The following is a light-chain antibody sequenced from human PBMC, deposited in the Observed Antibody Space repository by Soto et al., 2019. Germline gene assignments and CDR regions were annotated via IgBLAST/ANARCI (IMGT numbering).Light chain of an antibody. V-gene: IGKV1-5*01. Sequence: DIQMTQSPPTLSASVGDRVTITCRASQSIRHYLAWYQQIPGKAPKLLIYGASTLQSGVPSRFSGSGSGTEFTLTISSLQPDDFGTYFCQHHNSYSQTFGQGTKVEIK. J-gene: IGKJ1*01. CDR2: GAS. CDR1: QSIRHY. CDR3: QHHNSYSQT.